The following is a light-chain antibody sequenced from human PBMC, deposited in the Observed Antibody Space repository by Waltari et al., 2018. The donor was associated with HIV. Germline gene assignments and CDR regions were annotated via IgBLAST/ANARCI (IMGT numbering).Light chain of an antibody. CDR1: TGAVTSGPH. Sequence: QAVVTPEPSLTVSPGGTVTLTCGSSTGAVTSGPHAYWFQQKTGQAPKTLIYDTNNKHSWTPARFSGSLLGGKAALTLSGAQPEDEAKYYCLLSYAGARPVVFGGGTQLTVL. CDR2: DTN. J-gene: IGLJ2*01. CDR3: LLSYAGARPVV. V-gene: IGLV7-46*01.